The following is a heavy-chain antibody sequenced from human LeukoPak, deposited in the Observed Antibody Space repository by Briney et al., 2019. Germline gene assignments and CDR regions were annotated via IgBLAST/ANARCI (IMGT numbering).Heavy chain of an antibody. Sequence: PGGSLRLSCAASGFTFSDYYMSWIRQAPGKGLEWVSYISGSGSTIYYADSVKGRFTISRDNAKNSLYLQMNGLRAEDTSVYFCARSSYPYYFDYWGQGTLVTVSS. CDR1: GFTFSDYY. D-gene: IGHD3-10*01. CDR2: ISGSGSTI. V-gene: IGHV3-11*04. J-gene: IGHJ4*02. CDR3: ARSSYPYYFDY.